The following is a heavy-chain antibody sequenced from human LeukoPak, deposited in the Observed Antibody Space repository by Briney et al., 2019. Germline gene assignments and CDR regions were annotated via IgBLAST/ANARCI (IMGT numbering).Heavy chain of an antibody. D-gene: IGHD3-3*01. V-gene: IGHV3-74*01. J-gene: IGHJ4*02. CDR1: GFTFSSYW. CDR3: ARPTAYDFWSGSLDY. Sequence: SGXSLRLSCAASGFTFSSYWMHWVRQGRGKGLEWVSRFNSYVSSTSYADSVHGRFPISRHNAKTTLYLQLNSLRAEDTAVYYCARPTAYDFWSGSLDYWGQGTLVTVSS. CDR2: FNSYVSST.